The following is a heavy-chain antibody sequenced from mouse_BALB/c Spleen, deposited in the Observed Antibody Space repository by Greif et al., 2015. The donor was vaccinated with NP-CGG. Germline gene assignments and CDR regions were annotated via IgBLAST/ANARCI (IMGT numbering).Heavy chain of an antibody. J-gene: IGHJ1*01. CDR3: ARDAYYRYDGYFDV. V-gene: IGHV3-8*02. CDR1: GDSITSGY. CDR2: ISYSGST. D-gene: IGHD2-14*01. Sequence: EVKLVESGPSLVKPSQTLSLTCSVTGDSITSGYWNWIRKFPGNKLEYMGYISYSGSTYYNPSLKSRISITRDTSKNXYYLQLNSVTTEDTATYYCARDAYYRYDGYFDVWGAGTTVTVSS.